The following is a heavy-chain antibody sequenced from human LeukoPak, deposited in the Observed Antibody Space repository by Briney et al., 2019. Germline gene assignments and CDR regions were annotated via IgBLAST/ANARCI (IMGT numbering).Heavy chain of an antibody. CDR1: GGTFSGYA. V-gene: IGHV1-69*13. D-gene: IGHD5-18*01. J-gene: IGHJ4*02. CDR3: ARVRYSYGEYYFDY. Sequence: GASVKVSCKASGGTFSGYAISWVRQAPGQGLEWMGGIIPIFGTANYAQKFQGRVTITADESTSTAYMELSSLRSEDTAVYYCARVRYSYGEYYFDYWGQGTLVTVSS. CDR2: IIPIFGTA.